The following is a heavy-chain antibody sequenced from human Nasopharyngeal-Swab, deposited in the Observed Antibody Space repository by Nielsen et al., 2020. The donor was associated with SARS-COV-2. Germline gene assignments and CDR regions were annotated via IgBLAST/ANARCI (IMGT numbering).Heavy chain of an antibody. J-gene: IGHJ4*02. CDR3: ARGSLITYSIDY. V-gene: IGHV1-3*01. CDR1: GYTFTSYY. D-gene: IGHD3-22*01. Sequence: ASAKVSCKASGYTFTSYYMHWVRQAPGQGLEWMGWINAGNGNTKYSQKFQGRVTITRDTSASTAYMELSSLRSEDTAVYYCARGSLITYSIDYWGQGTLVTVSS. CDR2: INAGNGNT.